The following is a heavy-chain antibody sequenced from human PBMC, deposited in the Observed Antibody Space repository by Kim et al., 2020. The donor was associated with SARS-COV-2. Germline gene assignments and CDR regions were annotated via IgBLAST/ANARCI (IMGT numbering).Heavy chain of an antibody. V-gene: IGHV1-8*01. J-gene: IGHJ6*02. CDR3: ARVGYCSSTSCHYYYYYYGMDV. D-gene: IGHD2-2*01. CDR2: MNPNSGNT. CDR1: GYTFTSYD. Sequence: ASVKVSCKASGYTFTSYDINWVRQATGQGLEWMGWMNPNSGNTGYAQKFQGRVTMTRNTSISTAYMELSSLRSEDTAVYYCARVGYCSSTSCHYYYYYYGMDVWGQGTTVTVSS.